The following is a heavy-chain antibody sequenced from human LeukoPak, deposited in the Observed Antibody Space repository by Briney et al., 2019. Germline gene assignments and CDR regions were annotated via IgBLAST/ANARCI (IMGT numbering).Heavy chain of an antibody. J-gene: IGHJ4*02. CDR3: ATMASYSGYDFDY. CDR1: GFTFSSYA. D-gene: IGHD5-12*01. V-gene: IGHV3-53*01. Sequence: GGSLRLSCAASGFTFSSYAMSWVRQAPGKGLEWVSILYSHGNTYYADSVRGRFTISTDNSKNTLYLQMNSLRTEDTAVYYCATMASYSGYDFDYWGQGTLVTVSS. CDR2: LYSHGNT.